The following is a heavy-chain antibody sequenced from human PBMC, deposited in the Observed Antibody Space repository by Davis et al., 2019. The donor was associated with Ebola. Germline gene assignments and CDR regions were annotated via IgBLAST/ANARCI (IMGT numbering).Heavy chain of an antibody. CDR2: ISAYYGNT. V-gene: IGHV1-18*01. D-gene: IGHD3-3*01. Sequence: ASVQVSCKASGYTFTSYGISWVRQAPGQGLEWMGWISAYYGNTNYAQKLQGRVTMTRDTSTSTVYMELSSLRSEDTAVYYCARGRRITIFGGYYGMDVWGQGTTVTVSS. J-gene: IGHJ6*02. CDR1: GYTFTSYG. CDR3: ARGRRITIFGGYYGMDV.